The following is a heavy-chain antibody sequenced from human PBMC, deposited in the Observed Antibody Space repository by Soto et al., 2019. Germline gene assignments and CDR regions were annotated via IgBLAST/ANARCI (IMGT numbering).Heavy chain of an antibody. J-gene: IGHJ5*02. CDR1: GGSISSGGYY. CDR2: IYYSGST. Sequence: PSETLSLTCTVSGGSISSGGYYWSWIRQHPGKGLEWIGYIYYSGSTYYNPSLKSRVTISVDTSKNQFSLKLSFVTAADTAVYYCARAKKGDWFDPWGQGTLVTVSS. V-gene: IGHV4-31*03. CDR3: ARAKKGDWFDP.